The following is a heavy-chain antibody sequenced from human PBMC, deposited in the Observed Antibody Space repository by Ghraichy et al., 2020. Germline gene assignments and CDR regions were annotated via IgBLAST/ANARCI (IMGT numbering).Heavy chain of an antibody. D-gene: IGHD3-10*01. CDR2: ISGSGGST. CDR1: GFTFSSYA. V-gene: IGHV3-23*01. J-gene: IGHJ4*02. Sequence: GGSLRLSCAASGFTFSSYAMSWVRQAPGKGLEWVSAISGSGGSTYYADSVKGRFTISRDNSKNTLYLQMNSLRAEDTAVYYCATHPSLWFGELFDYWGQGTLVTVSS. CDR3: ATHPSLWFGELFDY.